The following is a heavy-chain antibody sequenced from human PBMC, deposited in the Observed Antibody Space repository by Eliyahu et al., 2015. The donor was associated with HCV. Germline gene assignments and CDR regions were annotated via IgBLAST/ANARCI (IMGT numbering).Heavy chain of an antibody. V-gene: IGHV3-9*01. Sequence: EVQLVESGGGLVQPGRSLRLSXVASGFXLYXYAMHWVRQAPGKGLGWVSGVSWNGDSIGYADSVKGRFTISRDNAKNSLYLQMNSLRAEDTALYYCAKDIYTVVRGAFDIWGQGTMVTVSS. CDR3: AKDIYTVVRGAFDI. D-gene: IGHD4-23*01. J-gene: IGHJ3*02. CDR1: GFXLYXYA. CDR2: VSWNGDSI.